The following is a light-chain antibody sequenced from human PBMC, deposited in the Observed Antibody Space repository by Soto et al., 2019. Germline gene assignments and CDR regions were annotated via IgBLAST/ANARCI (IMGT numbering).Light chain of an antibody. CDR2: WAS. Sequence: DIVMTQSPDSLAVSLGERATINCKSSQSVLYSSNNKNYLAWYQQKPGQPTKLLIYWASTREYGVPDRFSGIGSGKDFTLTISSLQAEDVAVYYCQQYYSTPMYTFGQGTKLEIK. V-gene: IGKV4-1*01. J-gene: IGKJ2*01. CDR3: QQYYSTPMYT. CDR1: QSVLYSSNNKNY.